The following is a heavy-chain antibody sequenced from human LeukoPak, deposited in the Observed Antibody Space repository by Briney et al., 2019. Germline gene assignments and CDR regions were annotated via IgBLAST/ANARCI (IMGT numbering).Heavy chain of an antibody. CDR1: GFTFSSYA. V-gene: IGHV3-30*04. CDR2: ISYDGSNK. CDR3: AGAGSETQWRAFDF. Sequence: PGRSLRLSCAASGFTFSSYAMHWVRRAPGKGLEWVAVISYDGSNKYYADSVKGRFTISRDNSRNTLYLQMNSLRAEDTAVYYCAGAGSETQWRAFDFWGQGALVTVFS. J-gene: IGHJ4*02. D-gene: IGHD6-19*01.